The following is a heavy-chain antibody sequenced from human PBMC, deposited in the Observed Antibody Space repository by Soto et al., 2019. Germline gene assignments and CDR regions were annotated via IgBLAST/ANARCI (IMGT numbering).Heavy chain of an antibody. D-gene: IGHD6-19*01. CDR2: IIPMSGKG. Sequence: QVQLVQSGAEVKKPGTSVKVSCKASGGTFSSYAISWVRQDPGQGLEWMGGIIPMSGKGKFAQQFQGRVTITADESTRTVYLELSSLRSEDTAVYYCARDRHYSTGWYTFFYGLDVWGQGTKVTVSS. CDR3: ARDRHYSTGWYTFFYGLDV. V-gene: IGHV1-69*01. CDR1: GGTFSSYA. J-gene: IGHJ6*01.